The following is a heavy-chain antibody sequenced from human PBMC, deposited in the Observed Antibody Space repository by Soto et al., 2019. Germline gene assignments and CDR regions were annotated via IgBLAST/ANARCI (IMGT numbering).Heavy chain of an antibody. Sequence: QVQLQESGPGLVKPSGTLSLTCAVSGASFTSNDWWTWVRQPPGRGLEWIGEIYRTGSTNYNPSLTRRVTISLDKSENQFSLKVTSLTAADTAVYYCASRDPGTSVDYWGQGTLVTVSS. CDR3: ASRDPGTSVDY. V-gene: IGHV4-4*02. CDR2: IYRTGST. CDR1: GASFTSNDW. D-gene: IGHD1-7*01. J-gene: IGHJ4*02.